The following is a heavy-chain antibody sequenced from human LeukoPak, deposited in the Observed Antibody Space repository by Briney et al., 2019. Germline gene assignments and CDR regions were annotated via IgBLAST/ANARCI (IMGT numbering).Heavy chain of an antibody. CDR2: IYYSGST. J-gene: IGHJ6*02. D-gene: IGHD2-15*01. V-gene: IGHV4-59*01. Sequence: SETLSLTCTVSGGSISNYYWSWIRQPPGKGLEWIGYIYYSGSTDYNPSLKSRVTISMDTSKKQFSLKLRSVTAADTAVYYCARWGYCGGGSCSQLLGYYGMDVWGQGTTVTVSS. CDR3: ARWGYCGGGSCSQLLGYYGMDV. CDR1: GGSISNYY.